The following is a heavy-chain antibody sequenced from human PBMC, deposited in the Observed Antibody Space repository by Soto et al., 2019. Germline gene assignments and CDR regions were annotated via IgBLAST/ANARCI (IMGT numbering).Heavy chain of an antibody. J-gene: IGHJ4*02. CDR1: GYTFTSYG. CDR2: ISAHNGNT. CDR3: ARGRDGDY. Sequence: QVHLVQSGAEVKKPGASVKVSCTGSGYTFTSYGITWVRQAPGQGLEWMGWISAHNGNTNYAQKLQGRVTVTRDTSTSAAYMELRSLRSDDTAVYYCARGRDGDYWGQGALVTVSS. D-gene: IGHD6-6*01. V-gene: IGHV1-18*01.